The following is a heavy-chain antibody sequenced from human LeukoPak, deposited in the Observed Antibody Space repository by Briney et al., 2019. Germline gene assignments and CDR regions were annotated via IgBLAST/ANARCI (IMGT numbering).Heavy chain of an antibody. J-gene: IGHJ5*02. CDR3: AGDYTGYFP. CDR2: IKTDGSEK. D-gene: IGHD3-9*01. Sequence: GGSLRFSCEASGFTFSSYWMSWVRQAPGKGLEWVANIKTDGSEKYYVDSVKGRFTISRDNAKNSLYLQMNSLRAEDTAVYYCAGDYTGYFPWGQGTLVIVSS. V-gene: IGHV3-7*03. CDR1: GFTFSSYW.